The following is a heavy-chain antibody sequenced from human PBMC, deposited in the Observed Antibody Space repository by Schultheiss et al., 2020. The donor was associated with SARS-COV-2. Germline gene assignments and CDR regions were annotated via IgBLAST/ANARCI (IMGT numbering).Heavy chain of an antibody. V-gene: IGHV1-8*03. D-gene: IGHD3-3*01. J-gene: IGHJ6*04. CDR2: MNPNSGNT. Sequence: ASVKVSCKASGYTFTSYYMHWVRQATGQGLEWMGWMNPNSGNTGYAQKFQGRVTITRNTSISTAYMELSSLRSEDTAVYYCARGLLGVGTPLDVWGKGTTVTVSS. CDR3: ARGLLGVGTPLDV. CDR1: GYTFTSYY.